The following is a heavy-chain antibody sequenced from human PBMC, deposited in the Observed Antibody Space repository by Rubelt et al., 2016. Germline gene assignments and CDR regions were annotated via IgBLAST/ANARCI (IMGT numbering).Heavy chain of an antibody. CDR3: ARELGSGYYFFDY. Sequence: QAQLVQSGSELRKPGASVKVSCKASGYNFIRYVIHWVRQAPGQGLEWMGWINTNPGSRMYAQDFTGRFVFSVDTSVTTAYLESSSLKSEDSGVYYCARELGSGYYFFDYWGQGTLVTVSS. D-gene: IGHD5-12*01. J-gene: IGHJ4*02. CDR1: GYNFIRYV. V-gene: IGHV7-4-1*02. CDR2: INTNPGSR.